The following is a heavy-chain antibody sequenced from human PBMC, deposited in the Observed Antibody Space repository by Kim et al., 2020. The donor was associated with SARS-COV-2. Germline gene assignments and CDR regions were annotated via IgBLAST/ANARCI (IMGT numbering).Heavy chain of an antibody. V-gene: IGHV4-34*01. CDR3: AKERQRDTSALFRRYYYYGMDV. CDR2: INHRGST. J-gene: IGHJ6*02. CDR1: GGSLTNYY. Sequence: SETLSLTCAVYGGSLTNYYWGWVRQPPGKGLEWIGEINHRGSTTYSPSLKSRATISVDTSKNQFSLKVTSVTAADTALYFCAKERQRDTSALFRRYYYYGMDVWGQGTTVTVS. D-gene: IGHD2-21*01.